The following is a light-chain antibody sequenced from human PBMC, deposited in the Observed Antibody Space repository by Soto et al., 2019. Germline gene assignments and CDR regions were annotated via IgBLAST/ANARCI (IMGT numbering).Light chain of an antibody. CDR3: QQYGSSRT. V-gene: IGKV3-20*01. CDR2: GAS. Sequence: EIVSTQSPGTLSLSPGERAPLSFRASQSVSSSYLAWYQQKPGQAPRLLIYGASSRATGIPDRFSGSGSGTDFTLTISRLEPEDFAVYYCQQYGSSRTFGQGTKVDI. J-gene: IGKJ1*01. CDR1: QSVSSSY.